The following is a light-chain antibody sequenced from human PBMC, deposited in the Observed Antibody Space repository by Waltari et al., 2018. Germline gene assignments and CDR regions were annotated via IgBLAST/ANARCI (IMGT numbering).Light chain of an antibody. Sequence: DIQMTQYPPYLSASVGERVTITCRASQNVNNYLNWYQQKPGKAPKLLIYEASTLQSGVPSRFSGSGSGTDYTFTISSLQSEDVATYYCQHGYGTPFTFGPGTKLDIK. V-gene: IGKV1-39*02. CDR2: EAS. J-gene: IGKJ3*01. CDR1: QNVNNY. CDR3: QHGYGTPFT.